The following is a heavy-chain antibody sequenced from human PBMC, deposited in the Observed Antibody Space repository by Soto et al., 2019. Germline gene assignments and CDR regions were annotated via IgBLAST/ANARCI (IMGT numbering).Heavy chain of an antibody. CDR2: INPNSGGT. J-gene: IGHJ5*02. CDR1: GYTFTGYY. Sequence: GASVKVSCKASGYTFTGYYMHWVRQAPGQGLEWMGWINPNSGGTNYAQKFQGRVTMTRDTSISTAYMELSRLRSDDTAVYYCARARSITMIVVVTDWGNWFDPWGQGTLVTVSS. CDR3: ARARSITMIVVVTDWGNWFDP. D-gene: IGHD3-22*01. V-gene: IGHV1-2*02.